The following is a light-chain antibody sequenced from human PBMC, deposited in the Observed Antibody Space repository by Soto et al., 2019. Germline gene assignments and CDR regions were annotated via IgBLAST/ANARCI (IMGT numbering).Light chain of an antibody. CDR1: QSVLSSSNNKNY. CDR2: WAS. Sequence: SCWSSQSVLSSSNNKNYLVWYQQKPGQPLKLLISWASTRESGVPDRFSGSGSGTDFTLTISSLQAEDVAVYYCQQSYNSPITFGQGTRLEIK. V-gene: IGKV4-1*01. CDR3: QQSYNSPIT. J-gene: IGKJ5*01.